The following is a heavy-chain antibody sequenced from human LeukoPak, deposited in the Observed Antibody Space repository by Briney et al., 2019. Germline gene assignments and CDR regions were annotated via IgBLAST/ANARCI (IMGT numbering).Heavy chain of an antibody. V-gene: IGHV4-61*02. CDR3: AAQKATVTTFDY. D-gene: IGHD4-17*01. Sequence: SETLSLTCTVSGGSISSGSYYWSWIRQPAGKGLEWIGRIYTSGSTNYNPSLKSRVAISANTSKNQFSLKLSSVTAADTAVYYCAAQKATVTTFDYWGQGTLVTVSS. CDR2: IYTSGST. CDR1: GGSISSGSYY. J-gene: IGHJ4*02.